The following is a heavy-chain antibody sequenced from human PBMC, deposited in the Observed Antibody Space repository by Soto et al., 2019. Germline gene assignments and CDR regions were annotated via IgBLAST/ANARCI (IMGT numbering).Heavy chain of an antibody. CDR1: GFTFSGSA. D-gene: IGHD1-1*01. Sequence: GGSLRLSCAASGFTFSGSAMHWVRQASGKGLEWVGHIRSSSNNYATAYAASVTGRFTISRDDSKSTAYLQMNSLKTEDTAVYYCARDRNAAGSDYWGQGTLVTVSS. CDR3: ARDRNAAGSDY. V-gene: IGHV3-73*01. J-gene: IGHJ4*02. CDR2: IRSSSNNYAT.